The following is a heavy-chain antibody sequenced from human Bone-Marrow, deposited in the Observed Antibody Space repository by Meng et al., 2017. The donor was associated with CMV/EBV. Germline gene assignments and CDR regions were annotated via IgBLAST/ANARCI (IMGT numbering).Heavy chain of an antibody. V-gene: IGHV4-34*01. CDR2: INHSGST. CDR3: ARRPNPTGAKNWFDP. D-gene: IGHD1-14*01. Sequence: SQTLSLTCAVYGGSFSGYYWSWIRQPPGKGLEWIGEINHSGSTNYNPSLKSRVTISVETSKNQFSLKLSSVTAADTAVYYCARRPNPTGAKNWFDPWGQGTLVTVSS. J-gene: IGHJ5*02. CDR1: GGSFSGYY.